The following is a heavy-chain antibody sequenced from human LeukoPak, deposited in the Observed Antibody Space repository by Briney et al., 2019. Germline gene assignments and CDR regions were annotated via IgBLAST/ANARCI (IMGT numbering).Heavy chain of an antibody. CDR1: GFTFSSYA. D-gene: IGHD3-10*01. CDR2: ISGSGGST. CDR3: AKDRSPSLWFGELSQGPFDY. Sequence: PGGSLRLSCAASGFTFSSYAMSWVRQAPGKGLEWVSAISGSGGSTYYADSVKGRFTISRDNSKNTLYLQMNSLRAEDTAVYYCAKDRSPSLWFGELSQGPFDYWGQGTLVTVSS. J-gene: IGHJ4*02. V-gene: IGHV3-23*01.